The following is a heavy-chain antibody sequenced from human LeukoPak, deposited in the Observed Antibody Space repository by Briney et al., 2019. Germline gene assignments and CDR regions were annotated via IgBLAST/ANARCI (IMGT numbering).Heavy chain of an antibody. Sequence: PGRSLRLSCAASGFTFSSYAMHWVRQAPGKGLEWVAVISYDGSNKYYADSVEGRFTISRDNSKNTLYLQMNSLRAEDTAVYYCARDGRWLQFLDYWGQGTLVTVSS. CDR3: ARDGRWLQFLDY. CDR1: GFTFSSYA. D-gene: IGHD5-24*01. V-gene: IGHV3-30*04. J-gene: IGHJ4*02. CDR2: ISYDGSNK.